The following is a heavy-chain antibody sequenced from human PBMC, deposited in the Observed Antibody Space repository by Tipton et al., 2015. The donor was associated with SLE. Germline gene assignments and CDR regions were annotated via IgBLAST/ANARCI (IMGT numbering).Heavy chain of an antibody. CDR3: AREKRYCSGGSCYPFDY. V-gene: IGHV4-59*01. Sequence: TLSLTCTVSGGSISSYYWSWIRQPPGKGLEWIGYICYSGSTNYNPSLKSRVTISVDTSKNQFSLKLSSVTAADTAVYYCAREKRYCSGGSCYPFDYWGQGTLVTVSS. D-gene: IGHD2-15*01. J-gene: IGHJ4*02. CDR2: ICYSGST. CDR1: GGSISSYY.